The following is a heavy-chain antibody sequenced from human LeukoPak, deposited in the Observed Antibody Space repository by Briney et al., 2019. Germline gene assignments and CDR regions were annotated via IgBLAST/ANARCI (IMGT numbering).Heavy chain of an antibody. D-gene: IGHD2-21*02. CDR3: ARYDCGGNCYQNFDY. CDR1: GYTFTGYY. V-gene: IGHV1-2*02. CDR2: INPNSGGT. J-gene: IGHJ4*02. Sequence: ASVKVSCKASGYTFTGYYMHWVRQAPGQGLEWMGWINPNSGGTNYAQKFQGRVTMTRDTSISTAYMELSRLRSDDTAVYYCARYDCGGNCYQNFDYWGQGTLVTVSS.